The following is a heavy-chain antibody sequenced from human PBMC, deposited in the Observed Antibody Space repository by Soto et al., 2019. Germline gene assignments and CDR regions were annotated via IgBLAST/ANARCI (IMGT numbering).Heavy chain of an antibody. CDR2: IIPIFGTA. V-gene: IGHV1-69*01. Sequence: QVQLVQSGAEVKKPGSSVKVSCKASGGTFSSYASSWVRQAPGQGLEWMGGIIPIFGTANYAQTFQGSATITADESTSTAYMELSYLRTENTAVYYCAMDYTAMYYNWFDPWGQGTLVTVSS. D-gene: IGHD5-18*01. J-gene: IGHJ5*02. CDR3: AMDYTAMYYNWFDP. CDR1: GGTFSSYA.